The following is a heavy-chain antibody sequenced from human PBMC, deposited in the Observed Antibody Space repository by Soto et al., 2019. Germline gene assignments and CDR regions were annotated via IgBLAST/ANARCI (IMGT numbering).Heavy chain of an antibody. Sequence: ASVKVSCKASGYTFTSYYMHWVRQAPGQGLEWMGIINPSGGSTSYAQKFQGRVTMTRDTSTSTVYMELSSLRSEDTAVYYCARDRGPENRSGWYWASDYWGQGTLVTVSS. V-gene: IGHV1-46*03. CDR1: GYTFTSYY. J-gene: IGHJ4*02. CDR3: ARDRGPENRSGWYWASDY. CDR2: INPSGGST. D-gene: IGHD6-19*01.